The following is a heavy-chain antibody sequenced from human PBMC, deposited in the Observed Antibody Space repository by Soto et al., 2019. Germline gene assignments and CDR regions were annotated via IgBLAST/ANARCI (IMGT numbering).Heavy chain of an antibody. CDR1: GFTFSTYA. Sequence: PGGSLRLSXAASGFTFSTYAMSWVRQAPGKGLEWVSTISGSGGNTYYADSVKGRFTISRDNSKNTLYLQMNSLRAEDTAVYYCAKDLGYNYGSLDYWGQGTLVTVSS. CDR2: ISGSGGNT. J-gene: IGHJ4*02. V-gene: IGHV3-23*01. CDR3: AKDLGYNYGSLDY. D-gene: IGHD5-18*01.